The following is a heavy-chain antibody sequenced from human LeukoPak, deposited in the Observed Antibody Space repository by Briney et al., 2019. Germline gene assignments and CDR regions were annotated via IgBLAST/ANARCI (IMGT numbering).Heavy chain of an antibody. CDR3: ARGESCGFDY. CDR2: IYHSGST. V-gene: IGHV4-59*01. J-gene: IGHJ4*02. Sequence: SETLSLTCTVSDDSICSYYWSWIRQPPWKGLEWIGYIYHSGSTNYNPSLKTRVTILVDTSKNQFSLKLSSVTAADTAVYYCARGESCGFDYWGQGTLVTASS. D-gene: IGHD2/OR15-2a*01. CDR1: DDSICSYY.